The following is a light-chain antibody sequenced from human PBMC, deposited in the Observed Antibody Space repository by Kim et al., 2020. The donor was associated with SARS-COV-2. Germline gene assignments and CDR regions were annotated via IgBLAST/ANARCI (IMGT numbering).Light chain of an antibody. J-gene: IGKJ4*01. V-gene: IGKV2D-29*02. CDR3: MQSIQFPLS. CDR1: QSLQHSDGRTC. Sequence: DIVLTQSPLSLSVALGQPASFSCKSSQSLQHSDGRTCLYWYLQKPGQSPQLLIYEISKRFSGVPDRFSGSGSETFFTLDISRVEAEDVGVYYCMQSIQFPLSFGGGTKVDIK. CDR2: EIS.